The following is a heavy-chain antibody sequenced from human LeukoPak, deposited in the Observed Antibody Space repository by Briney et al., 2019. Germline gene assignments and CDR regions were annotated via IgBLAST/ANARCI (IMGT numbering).Heavy chain of an antibody. Sequence: GGSLRLSCAASGFTFSSCWMTWVRQAPGKGLEWVANIKQDGSEKYYVDSVKGRFTISRDNAKNSLYLQMNSLRAEDTAVYYCARRASYSNSWTGFDYWGQGTLVTVSP. D-gene: IGHD6-13*01. J-gene: IGHJ4*02. CDR1: GFTFSSCW. V-gene: IGHV3-7*03. CDR3: ARRASYSNSWTGFDY. CDR2: IKQDGSEK.